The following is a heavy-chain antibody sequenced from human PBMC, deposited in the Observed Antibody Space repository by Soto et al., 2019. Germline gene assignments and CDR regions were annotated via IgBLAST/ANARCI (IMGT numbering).Heavy chain of an antibody. CDR1: GYTFTSYG. J-gene: IGHJ6*02. V-gene: IGHV1-18*01. Sequence: ASVKVSCKASGYTFTSYGISWVRQAPGQGLEWMGWISAYNGNTNYAQKLQGRVTMTTDTSTSTAYMELRSLRSDDTAVYYCARVVVITTDYYHYGMDVWGQGTTVTVSS. CDR2: ISAYNGNT. D-gene: IGHD3-22*01. CDR3: ARVVVITTDYYHYGMDV.